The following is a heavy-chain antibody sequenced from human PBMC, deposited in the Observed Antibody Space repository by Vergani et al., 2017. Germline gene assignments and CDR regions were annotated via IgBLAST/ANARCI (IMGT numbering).Heavy chain of an antibody. J-gene: IGHJ4*02. Sequence: QVQLVESGGGVVQPGRSLRLSCAASGFTFSSYGMHWVRQAPGKGLEWVAVISYDGSNKYYADSVKGRFTVSRDNSKDILYLQMDSLRSEDTALYYCAKYLRDCTDGVPDSWGPGTLVIVSS. CDR2: ISYDGSNK. CDR3: AKYLRDCTDGVPDS. V-gene: IGHV3-30*18. D-gene: IGHD2-21*02. CDR1: GFTFSSYG.